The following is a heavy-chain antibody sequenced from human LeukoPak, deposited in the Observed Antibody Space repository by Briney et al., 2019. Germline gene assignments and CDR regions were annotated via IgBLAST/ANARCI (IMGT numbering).Heavy chain of an antibody. CDR2: ISGSGGST. V-gene: IGHV3-23*01. D-gene: IGHD3-22*01. Sequence: GGSLRLSCAASGFTFSSYAMSWVRQAPGKGLEWVSAISGSGGSTYYADSVKGRFTISRDNSKNTLYLQMNSLRAEDTAVYYCANPSYYYDSSCYPPWDYWGQGTLVTVSS. J-gene: IGHJ4*02. CDR3: ANPSYYYDSSCYPPWDY. CDR1: GFTFSSYA.